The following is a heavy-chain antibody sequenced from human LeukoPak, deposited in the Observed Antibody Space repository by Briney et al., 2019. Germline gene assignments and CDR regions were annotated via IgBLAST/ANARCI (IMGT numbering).Heavy chain of an antibody. V-gene: IGHV1-18*01. J-gene: IGHJ5*02. Sequence: ASVKVSCKASGYTFTSYGISWVRQAPGQGLGLMGWISAYNGNTNYAQKLQGRVTMTTDTSTSTAYMELRSLRSDDTAVYYCARDQWLVPNWFDPWGQGTLVTVSS. D-gene: IGHD6-19*01. CDR1: GYTFTSYG. CDR3: ARDQWLVPNWFDP. CDR2: ISAYNGNT.